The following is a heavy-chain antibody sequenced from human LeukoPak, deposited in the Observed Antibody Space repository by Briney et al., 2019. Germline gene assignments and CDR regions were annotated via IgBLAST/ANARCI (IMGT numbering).Heavy chain of an antibody. CDR2: IRSKDYGGTT. Sequence: SGGSLRLSCKGSGFNFSDYAMSWFRQAPGKGLEWVGFIRSKDYGGTTEYAASVRGRFTISRDDSQNIAYVEMNILKIDGTGVYFCTRAQNSGWYYHYGMDVWGQGTTVTVSS. CDR3: TRAQNSGWYYHYGMDV. CDR1: GFNFSDYA. J-gene: IGHJ6*02. V-gene: IGHV3-49*03. D-gene: IGHD6-19*01.